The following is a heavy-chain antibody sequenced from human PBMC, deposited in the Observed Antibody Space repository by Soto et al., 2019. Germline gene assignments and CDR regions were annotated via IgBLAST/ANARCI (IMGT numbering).Heavy chain of an antibody. Sequence: SETLSLTCTVSGGSSSSGDYYWSWIRQPPGKGLEWIGYIYYSGSTYYNPSLKSRVTISVDTSKNQFSLKLSSVTAADTAVYYCARVVNYGSGRHLFDYLGQGTLVT. CDR2: IYYSGST. CDR3: ARVVNYGSGRHLFDY. CDR1: GGSSSSGDYY. J-gene: IGHJ4*02. V-gene: IGHV4-30-4*01. D-gene: IGHD3-10*01.